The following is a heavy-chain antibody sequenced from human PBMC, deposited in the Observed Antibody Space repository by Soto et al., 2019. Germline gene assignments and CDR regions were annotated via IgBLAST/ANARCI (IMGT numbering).Heavy chain of an antibody. CDR1: GRSISSSSYY. Sequence: QLQLQESGPGLVKPSETLSLTCTVSGRSISSSSYYWGWIRQPPGKGLEWIGSIYYSGSTYYNPSLRSRVTISVDTSKNQFSLKLSSVTAADMAVYYCQGYYDSSGGFDYWGQGTLVTVSS. J-gene: IGHJ4*02. CDR3: QGYYDSSGGFDY. D-gene: IGHD3-22*01. CDR2: IYYSGST. V-gene: IGHV4-39*01.